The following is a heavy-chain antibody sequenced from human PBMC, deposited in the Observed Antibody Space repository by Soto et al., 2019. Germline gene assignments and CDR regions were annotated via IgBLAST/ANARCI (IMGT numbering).Heavy chain of an antibody. D-gene: IGHD6-13*01. CDR3: ARAGEGYSSSWYLNS. Sequence: PGGSLRLSCAASGFTFSSYGMHWVRQAPGKGLEWVAVISYDGSNKYYADSVKGRFTISRDNSKNTLYLQMNSLKAEDTAVYYCARAGEGYSSSWYLNSWGQGTLVTVSS. J-gene: IGHJ5*02. CDR1: GFTFSSYG. CDR2: ISYDGSNK. V-gene: IGHV3-30*03.